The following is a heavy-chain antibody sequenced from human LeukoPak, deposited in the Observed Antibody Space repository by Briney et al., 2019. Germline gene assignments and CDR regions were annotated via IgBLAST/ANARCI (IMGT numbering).Heavy chain of an antibody. D-gene: IGHD5-18*01. CDR2: INHSGST. CDR1: GGSFSGYY. V-gene: IGHV4-34*01. Sequence: PSETLPLTCAVYGGSFSGYYWSWIRQPPGKGLEWIGEINHSGSTNYNPSLKSRVTISVDTSKNQFSLKLSSVTAADTAVYYCARVLIQLWTARVDYWGQGTLVTVSS. J-gene: IGHJ4*02. CDR3: ARVLIQLWTARVDY.